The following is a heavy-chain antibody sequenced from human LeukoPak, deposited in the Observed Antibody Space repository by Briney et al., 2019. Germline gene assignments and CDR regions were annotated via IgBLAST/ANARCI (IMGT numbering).Heavy chain of an antibody. D-gene: IGHD3-3*01. Sequence: GGSLRLSCAASGFTFSSYGMHWVRQAPGKGLEWVAFIRYDGSNKYYADSVKGRFTISRDNSKNTLYLQMNSLRAEDTAVYYCAKDPAIFEVVTNWFDPWGQGTLVTVSS. CDR1: GFTFSSYG. J-gene: IGHJ5*02. V-gene: IGHV3-30*02. CDR2: IRYDGSNK. CDR3: AKDPAIFEVVTNWFDP.